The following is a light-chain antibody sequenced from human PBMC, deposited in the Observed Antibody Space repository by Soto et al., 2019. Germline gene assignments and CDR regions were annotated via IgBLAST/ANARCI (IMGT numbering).Light chain of an antibody. Sequence: EIVLTQSPGTLSLSPGERATLSCRASQSVSSSYLAWYQQKPGQAPRLLIYGASSRATGIPDRFSGSGSGTAFTLKISRLELGDFAVYYCQQYGSSPLTFGGGTKVEIK. J-gene: IGKJ4*01. CDR3: QQYGSSPLT. CDR2: GAS. CDR1: QSVSSSY. V-gene: IGKV3-20*01.